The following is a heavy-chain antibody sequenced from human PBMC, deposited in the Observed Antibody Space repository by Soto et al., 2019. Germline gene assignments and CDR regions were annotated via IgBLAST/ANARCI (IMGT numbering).Heavy chain of an antibody. V-gene: IGHV3-21*01. CDR2: ISSSSSYI. D-gene: IGHD4-17*01. CDR1: GFTFSSYS. Sequence: PGGSLRLSCAASGFTFSSYSTNWVRQAPGKGLEWVSSISSSSSYIYYADSVKGRFTISRDNAKNSLYLQMNSLRAEDTAVYYCARDSTDYGDYVFDYWGQGTLVTVSS. J-gene: IGHJ4*02. CDR3: ARDSTDYGDYVFDY.